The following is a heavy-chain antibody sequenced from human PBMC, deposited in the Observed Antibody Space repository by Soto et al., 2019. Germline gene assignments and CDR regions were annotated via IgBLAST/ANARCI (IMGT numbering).Heavy chain of an antibody. CDR3: ARAWPPLYFEY. V-gene: IGHV4-61*01. D-gene: IGHD5-12*01. J-gene: IGHJ4*02. CDR2: MHYSGST. CDR1: VGSVTSTSYY. Sequence: SETLSLTCTVSVGSVTSTSYYCSWIRQPPGKGLEWIGYMHYSGSTNYNPSLKSRVTISVDTSKNQFSLKLSSVTAADTAVYYCARAWPPLYFEYWGQGTLVTVSS.